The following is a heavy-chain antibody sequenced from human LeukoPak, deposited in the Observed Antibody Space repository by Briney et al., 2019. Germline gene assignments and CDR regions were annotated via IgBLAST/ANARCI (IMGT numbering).Heavy chain of an antibody. CDR2: INLNSGGT. CDR3: ARDWYGGYDSEGHLVY. D-gene: IGHD5-12*01. CDR1: GYTFTGYY. J-gene: IGHJ4*02. V-gene: IGHV1-2*02. Sequence: ASVKVSCKASGYTFTGYYMHWVRQAPGQGLEWMGWINLNSGGTNYAQKFQGRVTITRNTSISTAYMELSSLRSEDTAVYYCARDWYGGYDSEGHLVYWGQGTLVTVSS.